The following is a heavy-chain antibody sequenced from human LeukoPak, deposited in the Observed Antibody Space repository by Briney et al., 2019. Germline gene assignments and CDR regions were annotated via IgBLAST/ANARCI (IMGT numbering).Heavy chain of an antibody. CDR2: IIPIFGTA. CDR1: GGTFISYA. CDR3: ARGAWSPTAYYYYYMDV. D-gene: IGHD3-3*01. Sequence: ASVKVSCKASGGTFISYAISWVRQAPGQGLEWMGGIIPIFGTANYAQKFQGRVTITTDESTSTVYMELSSLRSEDTAVYYCARGAWSPTAYYYYYMDVWGKGTTVTVSS. V-gene: IGHV1-69*05. J-gene: IGHJ6*03.